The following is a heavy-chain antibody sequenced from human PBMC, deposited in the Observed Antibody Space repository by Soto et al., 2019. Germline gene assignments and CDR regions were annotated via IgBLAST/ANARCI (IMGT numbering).Heavy chain of an antibody. Sequence: QVQLQESGPGLVKPSGTLSLTCNVSGDSIGSTNWWNWVRQSPGRGLEWIGEIYHSGRTAYHPSLQSRVTISLDKSKSQFSLRLTSVTAADAAVYFCARSRLWFGDEPSRDVDYWGQGTLVAVSS. J-gene: IGHJ4*02. CDR1: GDSIGSTNW. CDR2: IYHSGRT. CDR3: ARSRLWFGDEPSRDVDY. D-gene: IGHD3-10*01. V-gene: IGHV4-4*02.